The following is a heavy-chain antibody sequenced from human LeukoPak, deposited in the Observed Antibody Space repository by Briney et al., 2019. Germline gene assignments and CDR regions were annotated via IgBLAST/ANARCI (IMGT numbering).Heavy chain of an antibody. J-gene: IGHJ4*02. CDR3: ARDRDWSFDY. Sequence: GGSLRLSCAASGFTFSSYSMNWVRQAPGKGLEWVSNIRSSGSPMYYADSAKGRFTISRDNAKNSLYLQMDSQRAEDTAVYYCARDRDWSFDYWGQGTLVTVSS. V-gene: IGHV3-48*01. CDR2: IRSSGSPM. CDR1: GFTFSSYS. D-gene: IGHD3/OR15-3a*01.